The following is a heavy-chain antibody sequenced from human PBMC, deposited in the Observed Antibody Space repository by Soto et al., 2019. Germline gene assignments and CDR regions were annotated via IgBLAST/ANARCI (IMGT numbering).Heavy chain of an antibody. D-gene: IGHD5-18*01. Sequence: EVQLVESGGGLVQPGGSLRLSCAASGFTFTNFWMSWVRHTPAKGLEWVANIKQDGSDRYYLGSVKGRFTISRDKTKNSLYLHMSSLRAEDTAVYYCAREGYSYGTYFDYWGQGTLVTVSS. J-gene: IGHJ4*02. CDR1: GFTFTNFW. V-gene: IGHV3-7*01. CDR2: IKQDGSDR. CDR3: AREGYSYGTYFDY.